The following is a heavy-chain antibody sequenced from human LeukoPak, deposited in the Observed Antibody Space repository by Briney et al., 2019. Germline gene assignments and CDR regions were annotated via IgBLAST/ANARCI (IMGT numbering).Heavy chain of an antibody. D-gene: IGHD1-26*01. Sequence: GGSLRLSCAASGFTFSTYAMNWVRQAPGQGLEWVSGISGSGDNTYYADSVRGRFTISRDKSKSTVYLQMNSLGVEDTGIYYCARGRKLGAPTYFFDYWGQGTLVTVSS. CDR1: GFTFSTYA. CDR3: ARGRKLGAPTYFFDY. CDR2: ISGSGDNT. J-gene: IGHJ4*02. V-gene: IGHV3-23*01.